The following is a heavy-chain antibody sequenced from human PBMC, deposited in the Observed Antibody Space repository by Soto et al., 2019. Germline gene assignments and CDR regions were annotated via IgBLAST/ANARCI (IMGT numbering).Heavy chain of an antibody. Sequence: GWSLRLSCAASGFTFSSYTMTWVRQAPGKGLEWISFIIGSGTSTYYADSVKGRFTISRDNSKNTLYLQMIGLRAEDTAVYYCAKKGSLSGDNKIWYVDLWGRGALVTVSS. V-gene: IGHV3-23*01. D-gene: IGHD7-27*01. CDR2: IIGSGTST. CDR3: AKKGSLSGDNKIWYVDL. J-gene: IGHJ2*01. CDR1: GFTFSSYT.